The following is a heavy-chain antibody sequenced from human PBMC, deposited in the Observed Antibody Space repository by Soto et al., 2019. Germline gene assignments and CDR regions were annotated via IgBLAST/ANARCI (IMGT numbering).Heavy chain of an antibody. J-gene: IGHJ4*02. V-gene: IGHV3-13*01. D-gene: IGHD3-16*01. CDR3: TRGADDFDY. CDR2: IGTAGDT. CDR1: GFTFSSYD. Sequence: GGSLRLSCGASGFTFSSYDFHWVRQATGKGLEWVSGIGTAGDTYYAGSVKGRFIMSRENAKNSLYLQMNSLRAGDTAVYFCTRGADDFDYWGQGTLVTVSS.